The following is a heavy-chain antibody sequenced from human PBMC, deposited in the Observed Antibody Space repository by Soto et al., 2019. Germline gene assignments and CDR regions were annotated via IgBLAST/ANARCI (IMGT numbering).Heavy chain of an antibody. CDR3: ARALQTIAVAVYYFDY. Sequence: SETLSLTCAVYGGSFSGYYWGWIHQPPGKGLEWIGEINHSGSTNYNPSLKSRVTISVDTSKNQFSLKLSSVTAADTAVYYCARALQTIAVAVYYFDYWGQGTLVTVSS. J-gene: IGHJ4*02. CDR2: INHSGST. V-gene: IGHV4-34*01. D-gene: IGHD6-19*01. CDR1: GGSFSGYY.